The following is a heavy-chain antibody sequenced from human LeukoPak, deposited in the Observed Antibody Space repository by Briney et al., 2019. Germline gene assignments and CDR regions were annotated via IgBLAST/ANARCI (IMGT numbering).Heavy chain of an antibody. V-gene: IGHV3-74*01. D-gene: IGHD6-19*01. Sequence: PGGSLRLSCAASGFTFSTYWMHWVRQAPGKGLVWVSRINPDGTSTSNADSVKGRFTLSRDNTKNTVYLQVNSLRAEDTAVYYCTRATAVAFDYWGQGTLVTV. CDR2: INPDGTST. CDR1: GFTFSTYW. J-gene: IGHJ4*02. CDR3: TRATAVAFDY.